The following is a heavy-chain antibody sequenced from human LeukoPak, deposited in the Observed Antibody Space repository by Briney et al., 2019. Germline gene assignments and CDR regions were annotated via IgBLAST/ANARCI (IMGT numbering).Heavy chain of an antibody. Sequence: PGGSLRLSCAASGCTFDEYGMRWVSQAPGKGLEWVAGINWNSGSTGYADSVKGRFTISRDNDKHSLYLQMNNTRVDDTALYYCARDSTMTTSWYFDYWGQGTLVTVSS. CDR3: ARDSTMTTSWYFDY. J-gene: IGHJ4*02. CDR1: GCTFDEYG. V-gene: IGHV3-20*04. D-gene: IGHD4-17*01. CDR2: INWNSGST.